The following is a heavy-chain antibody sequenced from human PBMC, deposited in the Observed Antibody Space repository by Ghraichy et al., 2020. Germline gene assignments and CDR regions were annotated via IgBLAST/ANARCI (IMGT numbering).Heavy chain of an antibody. CDR2: ISSSSSYI. V-gene: IGHV3-21*01. D-gene: IGHD2-15*01. J-gene: IGHJ4*02. Sequence: GESLNISCAASGFTFSSYSMNWVRQAPGKGLEWVSSISSSSSYIYYADSVKGRFTISRDNAKNSLYLQMNSLRAEDTAVYYCARDMASIPPLVGRVHYWGQGTLVTVSS. CDR3: ARDMASIPPLVGRVHY. CDR1: GFTFSSYS.